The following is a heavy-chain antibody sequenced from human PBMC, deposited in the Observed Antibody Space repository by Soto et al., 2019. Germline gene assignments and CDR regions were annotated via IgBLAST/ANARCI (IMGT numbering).Heavy chain of an antibody. CDR1: GCSISSGGYY. D-gene: IGHD3-22*01. CDR3: ARSRSGYSNDAFDI. V-gene: IGHV4-31*03. CDR2: IYYSGST. J-gene: IGHJ3*02. Sequence: PSETLSLTCTVSGCSISSGGYYWSWFRQHPGKGLEWIGYIYYSGSTYYNPSLKSRVFISIDTSKNQFSLKLSSVTAADTAVYYCARSRSGYSNDAFDIWGQGTMVT.